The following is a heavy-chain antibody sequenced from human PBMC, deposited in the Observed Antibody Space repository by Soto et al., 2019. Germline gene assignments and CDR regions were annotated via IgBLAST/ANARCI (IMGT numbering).Heavy chain of an antibody. V-gene: IGHV3-33*01. Sequence: QVQLVESGGGVVQPGGSLRLSCAASGFTFNARGIHWVRQAPGKGLEWVSFIWHDASNKYYADSVKGRFAISRDNSKDTVYLQMSSLRDEDTAVYYCVRDWEWRADYWGQGTLVTVSS. CDR2: IWHDASNK. CDR3: VRDWEWRADY. D-gene: IGHD3-3*01. J-gene: IGHJ4*02. CDR1: GFTFNARG.